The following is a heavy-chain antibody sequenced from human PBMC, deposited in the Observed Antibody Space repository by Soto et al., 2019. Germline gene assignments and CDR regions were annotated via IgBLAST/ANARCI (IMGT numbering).Heavy chain of an antibody. Sequence: QVQLVQSGAEVKKPGSSVKVSCRASGGTFGSQGIAWVRQAPGQGLEWMGGFIAMLGTPTYAKKVQGRATISADESLTSSYLELRSLRSEDTGVYFCARGAMANFDYWGQGTVVTVSS. CDR2: FIAMLGTP. CDR1: GGTFGSQG. J-gene: IGHJ4*02. CDR3: ARGAMANFDY. V-gene: IGHV1-69*01. D-gene: IGHD5-18*01.